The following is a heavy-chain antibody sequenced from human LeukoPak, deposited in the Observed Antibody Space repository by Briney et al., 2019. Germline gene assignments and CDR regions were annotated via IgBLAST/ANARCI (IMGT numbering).Heavy chain of an antibody. CDR2: IKSKTDGGTT. Sequence: GGSLRLSCAASGFTFSNAWMSWVRQAPGKGLEWAGRIKSKTDGGTTDYAAPVKGRFTISRDDSKNTLYLQMNSLKTEDTAVCYCTTDSHYYDSSGYFLYYFDYWGQGTLVTVSS. CDR1: GFTFSNAW. D-gene: IGHD3-22*01. CDR3: TTDSHYYDSSGYFLYYFDY. J-gene: IGHJ4*02. V-gene: IGHV3-15*01.